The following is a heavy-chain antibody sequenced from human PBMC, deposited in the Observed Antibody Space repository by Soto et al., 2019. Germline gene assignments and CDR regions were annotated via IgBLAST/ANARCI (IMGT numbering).Heavy chain of an antibody. Sequence: VGSLRLSCAASGFTFGSYVMTWVRQAPGKGLEWVSYISSSSSTIYYADSVKGRFTISRDNAKNSLYLQMNSLRAEDTAVYYCARGRRSNAFDIWGQGTMVTVSS. CDR2: ISSSSSTI. V-gene: IGHV3-48*01. D-gene: IGHD6-25*01. CDR1: GFTFGSYV. J-gene: IGHJ3*02. CDR3: ARGRRSNAFDI.